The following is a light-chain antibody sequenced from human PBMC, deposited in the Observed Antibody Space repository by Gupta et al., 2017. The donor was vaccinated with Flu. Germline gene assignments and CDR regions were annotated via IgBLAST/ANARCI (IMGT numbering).Light chain of an antibody. J-gene: IGLJ2*01. CDR2: RDT. CDR3: QSADIRGTAV. Sequence: SYELRQPPSVSVSPGQTATITCSADVFSNQYVYWYNQKARQAPILVIYRDTERPSGIPERFSGSTSGTIVTLTISGVQAGDEADYYCQSADIRGTAVFGGGTKLTVL. V-gene: IGLV3-25*02. CDR1: VFSNQY.